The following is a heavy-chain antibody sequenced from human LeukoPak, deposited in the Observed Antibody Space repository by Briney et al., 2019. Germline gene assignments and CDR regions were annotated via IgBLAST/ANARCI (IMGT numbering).Heavy chain of an antibody. D-gene: IGHD7-27*01. CDR3: ARDPGGTWGFDY. CDR1: GYTFTSHG. J-gene: IGHJ4*02. V-gene: IGHV1-18*01. Sequence: ASVKVSCKASGYTFTSHGLSWARQAPGQGLEWMGWISIYSGNTNYAQELQDRISMTTDTSTNTAYMELRSLKSDDTAVYYCARDPGGTWGFDYWGQGALVTVSS. CDR2: ISIYSGNT.